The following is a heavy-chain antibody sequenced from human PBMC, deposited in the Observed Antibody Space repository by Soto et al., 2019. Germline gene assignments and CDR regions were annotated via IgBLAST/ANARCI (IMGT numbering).Heavy chain of an antibody. CDR2: INRDGSKK. Sequence: EVQLEESGGDLVQPGGSLRLSCAASGFTLSAYWMTWVRQAPGKGLEWVANINRDGSKKSYLDSVRGRFTISRDNVGNSLYLQMDSLRADATALSYCAGDVSPGSSSLYLDAFEIWGQGTMVTVSS. V-gene: IGHV3-7*05. CDR1: GFTLSAYW. J-gene: IGHJ3*02. CDR3: AGDVSPGSSSLYLDAFEI. D-gene: IGHD6-13*01.